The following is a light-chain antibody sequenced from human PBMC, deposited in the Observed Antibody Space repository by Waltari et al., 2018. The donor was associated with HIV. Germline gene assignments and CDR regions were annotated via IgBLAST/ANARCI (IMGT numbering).Light chain of an antibody. J-gene: IGLJ3*02. Sequence: QSVLTQPPSVSGTPGQRVTISCSRSSNIGSRYVNWYQVLPGTAPKLLIYIDNRRPSGVPDRFSGSKSGTSASLAISGLQSEDEADYYCASWDDSLDGVVFGGGTKLTVL. CDR1: SNIGSRY. CDR3: ASWDDSLDGVV. V-gene: IGLV1-44*01. CDR2: IDN.